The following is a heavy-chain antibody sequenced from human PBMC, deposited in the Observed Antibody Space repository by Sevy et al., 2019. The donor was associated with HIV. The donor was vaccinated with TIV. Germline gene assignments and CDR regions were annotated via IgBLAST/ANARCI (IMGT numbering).Heavy chain of an antibody. J-gene: IGHJ4*02. CDR3: ARDPRNYYDSGGDY. D-gene: IGHD3-10*01. CDR2: ISSSSNYI. CDR1: GFTFSSYS. Sequence: GGSLRLSCAASGFTFSSYSMNWVRQAPGKGLEWVSSISSSSNYIYYADSVKGRFTISRDNAKNSLYLQMNSLRAEDTAVYYCARDPRNYYDSGGDYWGQGTLVTVSS. V-gene: IGHV3-21*01.